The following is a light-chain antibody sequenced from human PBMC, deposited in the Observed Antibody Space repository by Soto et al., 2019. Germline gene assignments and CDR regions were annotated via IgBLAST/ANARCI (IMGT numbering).Light chain of an antibody. CDR3: SSYTSSNTGV. J-gene: IGLJ1*01. V-gene: IGLV2-14*01. Sequence: QSVLTQPAAVSGCPGQSITISCTGTSGDVGGYNYVSWYKQHPGKAPKLMIFDVSNRPSGVSQRFSGSKSGNTASLPISGLQAEDEADYYCSSYTSSNTGVFGTGTKVTVL. CDR1: SGDVGGYNY. CDR2: DVS.